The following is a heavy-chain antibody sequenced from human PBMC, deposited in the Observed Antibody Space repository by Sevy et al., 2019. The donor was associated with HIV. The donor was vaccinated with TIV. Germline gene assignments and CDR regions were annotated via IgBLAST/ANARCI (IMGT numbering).Heavy chain of an antibody. Sequence: ASVKVSCKVSGYTLTELSMHWVRQAPGKGLEWMGGFDPEDGETIYAQKFQGRVTMTEDTSTDTAYMELSSMRSAETAVYYCATIIVIVGATIYYYYYMDVWGKGTTVTVSS. CDR1: GYTLTELS. CDR3: ATIIVIVGATIYYYYYMDV. CDR2: FDPEDGET. D-gene: IGHD1-26*01. J-gene: IGHJ6*03. V-gene: IGHV1-24*01.